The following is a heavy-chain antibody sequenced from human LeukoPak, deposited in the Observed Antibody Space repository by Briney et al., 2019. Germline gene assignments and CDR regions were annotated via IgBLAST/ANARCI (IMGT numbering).Heavy chain of an antibody. D-gene: IGHD2-15*01. CDR1: GGSISSYY. Sequence: PSETLSLTCTVSGGSISSYYWSWIRQPPGKGLECIGYIYYSGSTNYNPSFKSRVTISVDTSKNQFSLKLSSVTAADTAVYYCARRVVVVVAAMRSDTFDPWGQGTLVTVSS. V-gene: IGHV4-59*08. CDR2: IYYSGST. CDR3: ARRVVVVVAAMRSDTFDP. J-gene: IGHJ5*02.